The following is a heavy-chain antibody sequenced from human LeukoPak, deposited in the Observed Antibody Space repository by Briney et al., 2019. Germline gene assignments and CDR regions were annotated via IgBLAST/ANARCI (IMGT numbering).Heavy chain of an antibody. V-gene: IGHV3-23*01. CDR3: AKVSVGAVLYYYYGMDV. CDR1: GFTFSSYA. J-gene: IGHJ6*02. CDR2: ISGGGGST. Sequence: GGSLRLSCAASGFTFSSYAMSWVRQAPGKGLEWVSAISGGGGSTYYADSVKGRFTISRDNSKNTLYLQMNSLRAEDTAVYYCAKVSVGAVLYYYYGMDVWGQGTTVTVSS.